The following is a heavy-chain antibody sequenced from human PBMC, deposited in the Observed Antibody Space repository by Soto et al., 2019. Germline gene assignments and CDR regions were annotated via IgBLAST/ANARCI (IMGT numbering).Heavy chain of an antibody. J-gene: IGHJ6*02. CDR1: GGSFSGYY. CDR2: INHSGST. CDR3: ASDRRYYYGSERKRAYYYGMDV. V-gene: IGHV4-34*01. Sequence: QVQLQQWGAGLLKPSETLSLTCAVYGGSFSGYYWSWIRQPPGKGLEWIGEINHSGSTNYNPSLKSRVTISVDTSKNQFSLKLSSVTAADTAVYYCASDRRYYYGSERKRAYYYGMDVWGQGTTVTVSS. D-gene: IGHD3-10*01.